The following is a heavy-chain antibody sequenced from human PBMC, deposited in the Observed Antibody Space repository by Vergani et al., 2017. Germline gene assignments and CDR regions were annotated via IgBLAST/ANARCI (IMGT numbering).Heavy chain of an antibody. Sequence: QVQLQESGPGLVKPSQTLSLTCTVSGASIRSGNYHWNWIRKAAGKGLEWIGYIYASGSTKYNPSRESRITMSVDTSKNQFSLKVRSVTAADTAVYYCAREAMRQQLVNPFDFWGQGSLVTVAS. J-gene: IGHJ4*02. D-gene: IGHD6-13*01. CDR1: GASIRSGNYH. CDR2: IYASGST. CDR3: AREAMRQQLVNPFDF. V-gene: IGHV4-61*02.